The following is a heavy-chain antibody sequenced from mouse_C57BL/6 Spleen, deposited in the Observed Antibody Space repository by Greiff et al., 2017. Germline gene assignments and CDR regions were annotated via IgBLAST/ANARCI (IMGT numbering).Heavy chain of an antibody. CDR1: GYSITSDY. V-gene: IGHV3-8*01. Sequence: EVQLVESGPGLAKPSQTLSLTCSVTGYSITSDYWNWIRKLPGNKLEYMGYISYSGSTYYNPSLKSRISITRDTSKNQYYLQLNSVTTEDTATYYCARLDYGVGYFDVWGTGTTVTVAS. CDR3: ARLDYGVGYFDV. J-gene: IGHJ1*03. D-gene: IGHD1-2*01. CDR2: ISYSGST.